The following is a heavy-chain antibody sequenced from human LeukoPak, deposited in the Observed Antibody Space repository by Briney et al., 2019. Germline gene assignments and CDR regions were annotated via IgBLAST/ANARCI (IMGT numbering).Heavy chain of an antibody. CDR1: GYTFTSYG. V-gene: IGHV1-18*01. Sequence: ASVKVSCKASGYTFTSYGISWVRQAPGQGIEWMGWISAYNGNTNYAQKLQGRVTMTTDTSTSTAYMELRSLRSDDTAVYYCARDISVEWDTHPGFDYWGQGTLVTVSS. CDR2: ISAYNGNT. D-gene: IGHD1-26*01. CDR3: ARDISVEWDTHPGFDY. J-gene: IGHJ4*02.